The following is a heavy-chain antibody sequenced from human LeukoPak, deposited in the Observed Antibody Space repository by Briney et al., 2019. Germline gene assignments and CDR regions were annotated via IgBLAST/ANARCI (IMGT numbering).Heavy chain of an antibody. V-gene: IGHV3-30*03. CDR3: ARDYWWNYDY. J-gene: IGHJ4*02. CDR1: GFTLSSYG. D-gene: IGHD1-7*01. Sequence: AGGSLRLSCVASGFTLSSYGMHWVRQAPGKGLEWVAVISKDGSDKYYPGSVRGRFTISRDNSKNTIYLQMDSLRAEDTAIYYCARDYWWNYDYWGQGTLVTVSS. CDR2: ISKDGSDK.